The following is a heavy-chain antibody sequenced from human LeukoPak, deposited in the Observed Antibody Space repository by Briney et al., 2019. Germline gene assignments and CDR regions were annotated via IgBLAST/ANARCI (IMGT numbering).Heavy chain of an antibody. CDR1: GGSISSSSYY. D-gene: IGHD4-17*01. Sequence: SETLSLTCTVSGGSISSSSYYWGWIRQPPGKGLEWIGSIYYSGSTYYNPSLKSRVTISVDTSKNQFSLKLSSVTAADTAVYYCARLGDYVSQIQIDYWGQGTLVTVSS. CDR2: IYYSGST. CDR3: ARLGDYVSQIQIDY. J-gene: IGHJ4*02. V-gene: IGHV4-39*01.